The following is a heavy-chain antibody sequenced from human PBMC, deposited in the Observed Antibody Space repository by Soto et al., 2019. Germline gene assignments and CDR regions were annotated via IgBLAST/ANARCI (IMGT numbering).Heavy chain of an antibody. V-gene: IGHV1-18*01. CDR2: ISAHNGNT. J-gene: IGHJ4*02. CDR1: GYGFTTYG. Sequence: QVHLVQSGAEVKKPGASVKVSCKGSGYGFTTYGITWVRQAPGQGLEWMAWISAHNGNTNYAQKLQGRVTVTRDTSTSTACMELRSLRSDDTGVYYCARGRYGDYWGQGALVTVSS. D-gene: IGHD1-1*01. CDR3: ARGRYGDY.